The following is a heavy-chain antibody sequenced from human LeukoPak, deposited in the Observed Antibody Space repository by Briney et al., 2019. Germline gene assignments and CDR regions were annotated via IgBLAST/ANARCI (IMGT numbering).Heavy chain of an antibody. CDR3: AKGGLWSSGWSLFDY. D-gene: IGHD6-19*01. J-gene: IGHJ4*02. Sequence: GGSLRLSCAASGFTFSTYAMSWVRQAPGKGLDWVSALSESGDKTYYADSVRGRFTISRDNSKNTLYLQINSLRAEDTALYYCAKGGLWSSGWSLFDYWGQGTLVTVSS. CDR1: GFTFSTYA. V-gene: IGHV3-23*01. CDR2: LSESGDKT.